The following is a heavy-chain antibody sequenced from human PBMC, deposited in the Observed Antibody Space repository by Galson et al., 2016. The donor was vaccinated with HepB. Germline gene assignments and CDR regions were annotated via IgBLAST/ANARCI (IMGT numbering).Heavy chain of an antibody. V-gene: IGHV1-2*02. Sequence: SVKVSCKASGYPFIGYHMHWLRQAPGQGLEWLGWINVNNGGTRYAQKFKGRVSMTRDTSINTAYLEVSGLTSDDTALYYCARESERGPGSGRCWFHPWGQGTLVTVSS. D-gene: IGHD6-25*01. J-gene: IGHJ5*02. CDR2: INVNNGGT. CDR1: GYPFIGYH. CDR3: ARESERGPGSGRCWFHP.